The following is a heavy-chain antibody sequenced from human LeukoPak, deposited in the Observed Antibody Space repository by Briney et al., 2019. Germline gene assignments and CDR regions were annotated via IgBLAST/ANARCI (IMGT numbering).Heavy chain of an antibody. CDR2: ISDGSRNT. V-gene: IGHV3-23*01. J-gene: IGHJ6*02. CDR3: AKSSTSQRGYYGLDV. D-gene: IGHD6-25*01. Sequence: GGSLRLSCATSGFTFSSYTMNWVRQTPGKGLQWVSTISDGSRNTHYADSVKGRFTISRDSSKNTLSLQMNSLRAEDTGVYYCAKSSTSQRGYYGLDVWGQGTTVTVSS. CDR1: GFTFSSYT.